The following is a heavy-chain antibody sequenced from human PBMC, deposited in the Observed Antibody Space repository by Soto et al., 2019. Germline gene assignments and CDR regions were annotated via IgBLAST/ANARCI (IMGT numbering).Heavy chain of an antibody. CDR1: GFTVSSNY. CDR2: IYAGGST. D-gene: IGHD3-10*01. V-gene: IGHV3-66*01. Sequence: EVQLVESGGGLVQPGGSLRLSCAASGFTVSSNYMSWVRQAPGKGLEWVSVIYAGGSTYYADSVKGRFTISRDNSKNTLYLQMNSLRAEDTAVYYCARDMVRGLYPEYFRHWGQGTLVTVSS. J-gene: IGHJ1*01. CDR3: ARDMVRGLYPEYFRH.